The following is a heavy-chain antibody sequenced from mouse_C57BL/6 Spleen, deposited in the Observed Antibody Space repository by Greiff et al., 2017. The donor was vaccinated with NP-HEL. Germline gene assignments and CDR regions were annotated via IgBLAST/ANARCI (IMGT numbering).Heavy chain of an antibody. V-gene: IGHV1-52*01. CDR3: ARWGEDYYAMDY. CDR2: IDPSDSET. Sequence: QVQLQQPGAELVRPGSSVKLSCKASGYTFTSYWMHWVKQRPIQGLEWIGNIDPSDSETHYNQKFKDKATLTVDKSSSTAYMQLSSLTSEDSAVYYCARWGEDYYAMDYWGQGTSVTVSS. J-gene: IGHJ4*01. CDR1: GYTFTSYW.